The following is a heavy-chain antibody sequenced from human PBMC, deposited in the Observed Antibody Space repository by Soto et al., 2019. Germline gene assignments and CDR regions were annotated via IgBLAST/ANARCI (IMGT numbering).Heavy chain of an antibody. CDR1: GFRISNYF. V-gene: IGHV3-7*03. D-gene: IGHD3-10*01. J-gene: IGHJ6*02. CDR2: IKEDGSEK. CDR3: ARPRFRGMDV. Sequence: PGGSLRLSCVGSGFRISNYFMSWVRQAPGKGLEWVANIKEDGSEKYYVESVKGRFTISRDNAKNSLYLQVNSLRDEDTAVYYCARPRFRGMDVWGQGTMVTVSS.